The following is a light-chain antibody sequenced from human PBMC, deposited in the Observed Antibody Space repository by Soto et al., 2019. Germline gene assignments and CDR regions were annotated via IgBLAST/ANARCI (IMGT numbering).Light chain of an antibody. CDR1: QDIKNY. CDR2: DAS. J-gene: IGKJ4*01. Sequence: DIQMTQSPSSLSASVGDRVTINCQASQDIKNYLNWYQQKSGKAPKLLIYDASDLETGVPSRFSGSGSGTDFNFTINRLQTEDIATYECQQYDNLPLTVGGGTKGEIK. CDR3: QQYDNLPLT. V-gene: IGKV1-33*01.